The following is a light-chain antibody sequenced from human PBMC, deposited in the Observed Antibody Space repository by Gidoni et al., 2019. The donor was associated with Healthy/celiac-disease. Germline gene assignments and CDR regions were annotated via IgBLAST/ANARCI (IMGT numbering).Light chain of an antibody. J-gene: IGKJ2*01. Sequence: IVMPQPPDSLVESLGERATINCRSSQSVSSSHNSKNYLAWYQQKPGQPPKLLIYWASTRESGVPARFSGSGSGTDFTLTISSLQAEDVAVYYCQQYYSTPPYTFGQGTKLEIK. CDR1: QSVSSSHNSKNY. CDR2: WAS. V-gene: IGKV4-1*01. CDR3: QQYYSTPPYT.